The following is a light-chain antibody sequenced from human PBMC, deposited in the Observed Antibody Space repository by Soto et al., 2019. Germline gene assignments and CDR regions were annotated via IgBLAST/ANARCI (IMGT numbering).Light chain of an antibody. CDR1: SSDIGAYNF. J-gene: IGLJ2*01. V-gene: IGLV2-8*01. CDR2: GVS. CDR3: SSYAGSNSYVV. Sequence: QSALTQPPSASGSPGQSVSISCTGTSSDIGAYNFVSWYQQHPGKAPRLMIYGVSKRPSGVPDRFSGSKSGNTASLTVSGLQAEDEDDYYCSSYAGSNSYVVFGGGTKVTVL.